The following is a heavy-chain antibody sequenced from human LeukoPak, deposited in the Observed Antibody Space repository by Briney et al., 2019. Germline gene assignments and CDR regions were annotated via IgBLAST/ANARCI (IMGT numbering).Heavy chain of an antibody. D-gene: IGHD3-22*01. CDR3: AGSSGYLTQIDY. J-gene: IGHJ4*02. CDR2: INPNSGGT. V-gene: IGHV1-2*02. CDR1: GYTFTGYY. Sequence: ASAKVSCKASGYTFTGYYMHWVRQAPGQGLEWMGWINPNSGGTNYAQKFQGRVTMTRDTSISTAYMELSRLRSDDTAVYYCAGSSGYLTQIDYWGQGTLVTVSS.